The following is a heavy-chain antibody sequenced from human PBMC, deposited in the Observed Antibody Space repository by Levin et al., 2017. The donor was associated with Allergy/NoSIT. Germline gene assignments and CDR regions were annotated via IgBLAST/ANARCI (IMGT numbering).Heavy chain of an antibody. J-gene: IGHJ2*01. Sequence: SETLSLTCTVSGGSISSYYWSWIRQSPGKGLEWIAYIYYTGSTNYNPSLKSRVTTSVDTSKNQFSLQLSSVTAADTALYYCARAGVRSFAGYFDLWGRGTLVTVSS. CDR1: GGSISSYY. CDR3: ARAGVRSFAGYFDL. D-gene: IGHD2-15*01. V-gene: IGHV4-59*01. CDR2: IYYTGST.